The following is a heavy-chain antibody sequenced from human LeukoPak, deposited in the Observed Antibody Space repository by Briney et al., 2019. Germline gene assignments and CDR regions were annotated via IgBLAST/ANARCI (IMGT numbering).Heavy chain of an antibody. Sequence: GGSLRLSSSDTSFTASNYTRVWVGHGPGIGLELISYISSDGAAIYYTDSVKVPFTISRDNSKNTLYLQMNSLRAEDTAVYYCVRDYAGDLSDYWGQGTLVTVSS. CDR3: VRDYAGDLSDY. CDR2: ISSDGAAI. J-gene: IGHJ4*02. CDR1: SFTASNYT. V-gene: IGHV3-48*03. D-gene: IGHD4-17*01.